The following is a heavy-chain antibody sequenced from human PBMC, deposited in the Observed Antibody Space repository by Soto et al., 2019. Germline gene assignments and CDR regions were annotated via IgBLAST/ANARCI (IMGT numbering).Heavy chain of an antibody. D-gene: IGHD3-16*01. J-gene: IGHJ4*02. V-gene: IGHV4-30-2*01. CDR3: ARARGDYVGGSRPPYYFDY. Sequence: QLQLQESGSGLVKPSQTLSLTCAVSGGSISSGGYSWSWIRQPPGKGLEWIGYIYHSGSTYYNPSLKSRVTISEDRSKNQFSRKLSSVTAADRAVYYCARARGDYVGGSRPPYYFDYWGQGTLVTVSS. CDR1: GGSISSGGYS. CDR2: IYHSGST.